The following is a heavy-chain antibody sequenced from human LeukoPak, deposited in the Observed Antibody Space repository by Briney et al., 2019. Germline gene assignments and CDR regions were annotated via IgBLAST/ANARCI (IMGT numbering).Heavy chain of an antibody. V-gene: IGHV3-64*01. CDR1: GFTFSSYA. CDR3: ARGDLLVGAIVDY. CDR2: ISSNGGST. D-gene: IGHD1-26*01. J-gene: IGHJ4*02. Sequence: PGGSLRLSCAASGFTFSSYAMHWVRQAPGKGLEYVSAISSNGGSTYYANSVKGRFTISRDNSKDTLYLQMGSLRAEDMAVYYCARGDLLVGAIVDYWGQGTLVTVSS.